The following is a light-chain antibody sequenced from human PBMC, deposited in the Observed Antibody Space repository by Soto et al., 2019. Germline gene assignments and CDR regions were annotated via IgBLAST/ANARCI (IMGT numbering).Light chain of an antibody. J-gene: IGLJ2*01. Sequence: QSVLTQPPSVSGAPGQRVTISCTGSSSNIGAGYDVHWYQQLPGTAPKLLIYGNNNRPSGVPDRFSGPKSGTSASLAITGLQAEDEADYYCQSSDSSLSGSLFGGGTKLTVL. CDR1: SSNIGAGYD. CDR3: QSSDSSLSGSL. V-gene: IGLV1-40*01. CDR2: GNN.